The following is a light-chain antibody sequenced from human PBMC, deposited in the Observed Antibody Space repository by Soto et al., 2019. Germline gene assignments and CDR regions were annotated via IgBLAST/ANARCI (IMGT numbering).Light chain of an antibody. CDR3: QQYDNLLLT. CDR1: QDISNY. Sequence: DIQMTQSPSSLSASVGDRVTITCQASQDISNYLNWYQQKPGKAPKLLIYDASNLETGVPSRFSGSGSGTDFTFTISSLQPEEIATYYCQQYDNLLLTFGGGTKVEIK. J-gene: IGKJ4*01. V-gene: IGKV1-33*01. CDR2: DAS.